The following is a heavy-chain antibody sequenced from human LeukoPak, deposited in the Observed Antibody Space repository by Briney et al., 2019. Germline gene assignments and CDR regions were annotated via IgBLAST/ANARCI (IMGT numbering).Heavy chain of an antibody. CDR1: GFTFSSYA. V-gene: IGHV3-23*01. J-gene: IGHJ4*02. D-gene: IGHD3-16*02. CDR3: AKGSKLGAPLPLRLGELSLLLY. CDR2: ISGSGGST. Sequence: PGGSLRLSCGASGFTFSSYAMSWVRQAPGKGLEWVSAISGSGGSTYYADSVKGRFTISRDNSKNTLYLQMNSLRAEDTAVYYCAKGSKLGAPLPLRLGELSLLLYWGQGTLVTVSS.